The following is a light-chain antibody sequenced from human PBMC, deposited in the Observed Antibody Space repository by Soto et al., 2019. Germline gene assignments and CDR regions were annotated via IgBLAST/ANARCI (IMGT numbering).Light chain of an antibody. CDR2: AAS. V-gene: IGKV1D-12*01. J-gene: IGKJ3*01. CDR1: QDITSW. Sequence: DIQMTQSPSSVSASVGDRVTITCRASQDITSWLVWYQQKPGKAPKLLIFAASSLPSGVPSRFGGSGSGTDFTLTISSLQPEDFATYYCQQANSFPLFTFGPGTKVDIK. CDR3: QQANSFPLFT.